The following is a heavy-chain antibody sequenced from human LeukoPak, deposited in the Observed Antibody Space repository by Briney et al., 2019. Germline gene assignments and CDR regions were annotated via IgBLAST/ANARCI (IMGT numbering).Heavy chain of an antibody. D-gene: IGHD5-18*01. V-gene: IGHV3-7*04. J-gene: IGHJ4*02. Sequence: GGSLRLSCAASGFTFSSYWMSWVRQAPGKGLEWVANIKQDGNEKYYVDSMKGRFTISRDNAKNSLYLQMDSLRAEDTAVYYCARDRARVEGQLGSFDYWGQGTLVTVSS. CDR3: ARDRARVEGQLGSFDY. CDR2: IKQDGNEK. CDR1: GFTFSSYW.